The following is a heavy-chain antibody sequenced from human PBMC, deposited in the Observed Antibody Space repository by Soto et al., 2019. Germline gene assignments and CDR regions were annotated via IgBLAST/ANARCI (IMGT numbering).Heavy chain of an antibody. D-gene: IGHD3-22*01. Sequence: GGSLRLSCETSGFTFSTHGMHWVRQAPGKGLEWVAVLSFDGYSEYNEDSVKGRFTIPRDISKNTLYLQMDSLRDDDTAVYYCAKAKIGGSNHRYFESWGQGT. V-gene: IGHV3-30*18. J-gene: IGHJ4*02. CDR1: GFTFSTHG. CDR3: AKAKIGGSNHRYFES. CDR2: LSFDGYSE.